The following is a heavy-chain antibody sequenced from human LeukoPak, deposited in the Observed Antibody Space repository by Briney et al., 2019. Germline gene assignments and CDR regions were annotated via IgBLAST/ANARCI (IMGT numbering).Heavy chain of an antibody. CDR1: GYTFSGFY. CDR2: MNPNSGDT. D-gene: IGHD2-8*01. J-gene: IGHJ6*03. Sequence: GASVKVSCKASGYTFSGFYMHWVRQAPGQGLEWMGWMNPNSGDTKYAPKFQGRVTMTRDMSISTAYMEVNRLTSDDTAVYYCARGGYCTNGVCYRPSSFYYYMEVWGKGTTVTVSS. CDR3: ARGGYCTNGVCYRPSSFYYYMEV. V-gene: IGHV1-2*02.